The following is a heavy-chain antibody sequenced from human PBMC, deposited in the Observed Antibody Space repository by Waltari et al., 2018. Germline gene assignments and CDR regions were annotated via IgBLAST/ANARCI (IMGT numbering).Heavy chain of an antibody. CDR3: ARERHRLMEVGYLMALDP. CDR2: ISANNGHT. Sequence: QAQLVQSGAEVKKPGASVKVSCRASGYTFSAFDISWVRQAPGQGLEWMGWISANNGHTNLAQKFQGRLIMTEDTSTTTVYMELNYLTSDDTALYYCARERHRLMEVGYLMALDPWGQGTLVTVSS. J-gene: IGHJ5*02. V-gene: IGHV1-18*01. D-gene: IGHD6-25*01. CDR1: GYTFSAFD.